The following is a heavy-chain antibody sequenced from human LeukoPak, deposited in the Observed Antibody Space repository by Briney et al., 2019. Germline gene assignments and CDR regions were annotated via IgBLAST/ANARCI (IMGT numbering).Heavy chain of an antibody. D-gene: IGHD6-19*01. CDR2: INPDGSSP. CDR1: GYTFRSYY. Sequence: TGGSLRLSCTASGYTFRSYYMHWVRQVPGKGPVWVSRINPDGSSPIFADSVKGRFTISRDNAKDTLYLQMSSLRADDTALYYCARAVTGRGCIDFWGQGTLATVSP. J-gene: IGHJ4*02. V-gene: IGHV3-74*01. CDR3: ARAVTGRGCIDF.